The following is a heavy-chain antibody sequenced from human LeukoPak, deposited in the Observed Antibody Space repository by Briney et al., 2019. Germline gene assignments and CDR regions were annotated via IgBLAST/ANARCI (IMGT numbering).Heavy chain of an antibody. V-gene: IGHV4-39*07. Sequence: PSETLSLTCTVSGGSISSTSYYWAWIRQPPGKGLEWIGSIYYSGSTYYYPSLRSRVTISGDTSKNQFSLKLSSVTAADTAVYYCARRQVAAATDWFDPWGQGTLVTVSS. CDR1: GGSISSTSYY. CDR3: ARRQVAAATDWFDP. CDR2: IYYSGST. J-gene: IGHJ5*02. D-gene: IGHD2-15*01.